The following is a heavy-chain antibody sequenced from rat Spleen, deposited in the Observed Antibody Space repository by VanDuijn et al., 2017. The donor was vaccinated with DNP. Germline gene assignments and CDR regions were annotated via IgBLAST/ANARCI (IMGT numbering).Heavy chain of an antibody. D-gene: IGHD1-5*01. J-gene: IGHJ3*01. CDR3: TAEGIGTTWFAY. Sequence: EVQLVESGGGSVQPGRSLNISCVASGLILSNYGIHWIRQVPTKGLEWVASITNSGGSTSYRDSVKGRFTISRDNAKSILYLQMDSLRSEDTAMYYCTAEGIGTTWFAYWGQGTLVTVSS. V-gene: IGHV5-19*01. CDR1: GLILSNYG. CDR2: ITNSGGST.